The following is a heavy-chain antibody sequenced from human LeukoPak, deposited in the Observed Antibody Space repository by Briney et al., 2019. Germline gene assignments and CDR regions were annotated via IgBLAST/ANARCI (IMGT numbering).Heavy chain of an antibody. V-gene: IGHV3-21*01. J-gene: IGHJ4*02. CDR1: GFTFSSYS. D-gene: IGHD1-26*01. Sequence: GGSLRLSCAASGFTFSSYSMNWVRQAPGKGLEWVSPISNSSSYIYYADSVKGRFTISRDNAKNSLYLQMNSLRAEDTAVYYCARSVVVGGTGDYWGQGTLVTVSS. CDR3: ARSVVVGGTGDY. CDR2: ISNSSSYI.